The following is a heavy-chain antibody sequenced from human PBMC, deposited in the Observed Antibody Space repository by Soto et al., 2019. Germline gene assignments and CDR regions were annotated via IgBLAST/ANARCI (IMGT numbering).Heavy chain of an antibody. Sequence: ASVKVSCKTSGYTFTGYYMHWVRQAPGQGLAWMGWINPNSGGTNYAQKFQGRVTMTRDTSISTAYMELSRLRSDDTAVYYCARLTVPLDIVVLPAASYDYWGQGTLVTVSS. D-gene: IGHD2-2*01. V-gene: IGHV1-2*02. J-gene: IGHJ4*02. CDR3: ARLTVPLDIVVLPAASYDY. CDR2: INPNSGGT. CDR1: GYTFTGYY.